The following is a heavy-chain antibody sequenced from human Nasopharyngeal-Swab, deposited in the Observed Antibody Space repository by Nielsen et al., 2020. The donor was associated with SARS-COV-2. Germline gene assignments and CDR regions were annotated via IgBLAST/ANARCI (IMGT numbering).Heavy chain of an antibody. Sequence: ASVKVSCKASGDTLTNYGISWVRQAPGQGLEWMGWMNPKSGVTSYAQKFQGRVTMTWDTSTSTAYMELSRLRSDDTAVYYCARDATGDEYFDYWGQGTLVTVSS. J-gene: IGHJ4*02. CDR2: MNPKSGVT. CDR3: ARDATGDEYFDY. D-gene: IGHD7-27*01. CDR1: GDTLTNYG. V-gene: IGHV1-2*02.